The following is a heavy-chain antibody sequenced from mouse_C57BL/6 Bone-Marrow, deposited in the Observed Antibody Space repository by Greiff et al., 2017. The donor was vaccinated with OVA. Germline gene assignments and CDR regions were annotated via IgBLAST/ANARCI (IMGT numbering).Heavy chain of an antibody. CDR2: IWGVGST. V-gene: IGHV2-6*01. CDR3: ASGRLLRFAY. CDR1: GFSLTSYG. D-gene: IGHD1-1*01. J-gene: IGHJ3*01. Sequence: QVQLQQSGPGLVAPSQSLSITCTVSGFSLTSYGVDWVRQSPGKGLEWLGVIWGVGSTNYNSALKSRLSISKDNSKSQVFLKMNSLQTDDTAMYYCASGRLLRFAYWGQGTLVTVSA.